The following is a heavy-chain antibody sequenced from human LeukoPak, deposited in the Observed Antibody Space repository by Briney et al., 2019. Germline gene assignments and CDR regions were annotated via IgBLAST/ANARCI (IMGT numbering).Heavy chain of an antibody. Sequence: GGSLRLSCTASGFTFSSYAMSWVRQAPGKGLEWVSALSGSGGNTYYADSVKGRFTISRDNSKNTLYLQMNSLRAEDTAKYYCAKVASLCTSTSCVRGGFDYWGQGTLVTLSS. CDR3: AKVASLCTSTSCVRGGFDY. CDR1: GFTFSSYA. CDR2: LSGSGGNT. V-gene: IGHV3-23*01. D-gene: IGHD2-2*01. J-gene: IGHJ4*02.